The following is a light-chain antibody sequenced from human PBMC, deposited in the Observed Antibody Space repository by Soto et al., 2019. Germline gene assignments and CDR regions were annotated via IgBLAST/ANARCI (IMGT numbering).Light chain of an antibody. CDR3: IQALQTPFA. CDR2: LGS. J-gene: IGKJ4*01. CDR1: QSLLHSSGRYY. Sequence: DIVMTQSPLSLPVTPGEPASISCRSSQSLLHSSGRYYLDWYLQKPGQSPQLLIYLGSHRASGVPDRFSGSGSGTDFTLTISRVEAEDXGIXYXIQALQTPFAFGGGTRVEIK. V-gene: IGKV2-28*01.